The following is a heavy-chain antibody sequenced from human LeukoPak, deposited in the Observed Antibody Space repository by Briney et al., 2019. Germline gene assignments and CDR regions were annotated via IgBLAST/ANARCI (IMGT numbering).Heavy chain of an antibody. CDR2: IIPIFGTA. CDR3: ARARDLITSFDY. D-gene: IGHD1-14*01. V-gene: IGHV1-69*13. CDR1: GGTFSSYA. J-gene: IGHJ4*02. Sequence: SVKVSCKASGGTFSSYAISWVRQAPGQGLEWMGGIIPIFGTANYAQKFQGRVTITADESTSTAYTELSSLRSEDTAVYYCARARDLITSFDYWGQGTLVTVSS.